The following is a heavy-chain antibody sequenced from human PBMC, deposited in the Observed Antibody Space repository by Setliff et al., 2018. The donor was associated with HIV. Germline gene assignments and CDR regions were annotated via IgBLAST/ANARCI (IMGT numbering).Heavy chain of an antibody. D-gene: IGHD1-26*01. V-gene: IGHV4-61*09. Sequence: SETLSLTCTVSSGSITSRTYYWTWIRQPAGKGLEWIGHIHTSGSTNYNPSLKSRVAISIDTSKNQFSLKLRSATATDTALYYCARVTSSYYFLGAFDSWGQGTLVTVSS. CDR2: IHTSGST. J-gene: IGHJ4*02. CDR1: SGSITSRTYY. CDR3: ARVTSSYYFLGAFDS.